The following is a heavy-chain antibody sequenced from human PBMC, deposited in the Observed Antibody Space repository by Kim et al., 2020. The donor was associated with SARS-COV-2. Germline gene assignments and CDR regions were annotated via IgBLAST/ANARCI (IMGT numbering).Heavy chain of an antibody. CDR3: AKSYRAYHVFDD. V-gene: IGHV3-23*01. J-gene: IGHJ4*02. D-gene: IGHD2-21*01. CDR2: ISRSGGST. Sequence: GGSLRLSCAASGFTFSNYAMRWVRQAPGKGLEWVATISRSGGSTYYADSVKGRFTISRDNSKNTLYLQMNSLRADDTAVYYCAKSYRAYHVFDDWGQGTLVTVSS. CDR1: GFTFSNYA.